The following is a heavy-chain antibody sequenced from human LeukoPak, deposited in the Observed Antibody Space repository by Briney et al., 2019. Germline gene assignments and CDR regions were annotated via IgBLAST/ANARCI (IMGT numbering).Heavy chain of an antibody. CDR3: ARGASYYDFWSGYYLDAFDI. CDR1: GGSISSYY. Sequence: SETLSLTCTVSGGSISSYYWSWIRQPPGKGLEWIGYIYYSGSTNYNPSLKSRVTISVDTSKNQFSLKLSSVTAADTAVYYCARGASYYDFWSGYYLDAFDIWGQGTMVTVSS. CDR2: IYYSGST. D-gene: IGHD3-3*01. V-gene: IGHV4-59*12. J-gene: IGHJ3*02.